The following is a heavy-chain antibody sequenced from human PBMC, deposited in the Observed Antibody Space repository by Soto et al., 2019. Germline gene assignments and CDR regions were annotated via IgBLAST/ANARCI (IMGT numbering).Heavy chain of an antibody. CDR3: ARSRWTAVYCSGGTCPGAFDI. CDR1: GFSFNTYW. CDR2: IYSGDSDT. J-gene: IGHJ3*02. V-gene: IGHV5-51*01. Sequence: LGESLKTFRKGSGFSFNTYWNGWVRQMPGKGLGWMGIIYSGDSDTRYSPSFQGQVTSSADKSISTAYLQWSSLKASDTAIYYCARSRWTAVYCSGGTCPGAFDIWGQGTMVTVSS. D-gene: IGHD2-15*01.